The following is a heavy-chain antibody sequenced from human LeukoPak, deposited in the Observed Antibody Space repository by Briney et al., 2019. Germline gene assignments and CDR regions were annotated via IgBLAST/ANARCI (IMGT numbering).Heavy chain of an antibody. J-gene: IGHJ6*03. V-gene: IGHV4-34*01. D-gene: IGHD1-26*01. CDR1: GGSFSGYY. Sequence: PSETLSLTCAVYGGSFSGYYWTWIRQPPGRGLEWIGEINHSGGTNYNPSLKSRVTISVDTSKNQFSLKLSSVTAADTAAYYCARSISGNYMDVWGKGTTVIVSS. CDR2: INHSGGT. CDR3: ARSISGNYMDV.